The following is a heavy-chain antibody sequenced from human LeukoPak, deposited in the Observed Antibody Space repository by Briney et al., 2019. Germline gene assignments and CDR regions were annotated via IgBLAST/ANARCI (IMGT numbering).Heavy chain of an antibody. CDR2: IWYDGSNK. D-gene: IGHD3-22*01. Sequence: PGRSLRLSCAAAGFTFSSYGMHWVRQAPGKGLEWVAVIWYDGSNKFYADSVKGRFTISRDNSKNTLYLQMNSLRAEDTAVYYCARDGRYYYDSSGSIDYWGQRNVVTVSS. V-gene: IGHV3-33*01. CDR1: GFTFSSYG. J-gene: IGHJ4*02. CDR3: ARDGRYYYDSSGSIDY.